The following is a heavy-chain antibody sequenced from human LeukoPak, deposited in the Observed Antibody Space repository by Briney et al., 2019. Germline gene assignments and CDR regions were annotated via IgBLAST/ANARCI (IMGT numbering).Heavy chain of an antibody. J-gene: IGHJ5*02. V-gene: IGHV4-4*07. CDR3: ARGTKYCSGDSCQNWFDP. CDR1: GGSISNYY. CDR2: ISTSGNT. D-gene: IGHD2-15*01. Sequence: SETLSLTCTVSGGSISNYYWTWIRQPAGKGLEWIGRISTSGNTYYNPSLKSRLTMSVDTSKNQFSLKLSSVTAADTAVYYCARGTKYCSGDSCQNWFDPGAREPWSPSPQ.